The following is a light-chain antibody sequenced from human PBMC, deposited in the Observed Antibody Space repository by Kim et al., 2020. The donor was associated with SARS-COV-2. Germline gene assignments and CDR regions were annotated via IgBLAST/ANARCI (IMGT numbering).Light chain of an antibody. CDR1: SSNIGAGYD. CDR2: ANS. J-gene: IGLJ2*01. V-gene: IGLV1-40*01. Sequence: QSVLTQPPSVSGAPGQRLTISCTGSSSNIGAGYDVHWYQQLPGTAPKLLIYANSNRPSGVPDRFSGSKSGTSASLAITGLQAEDEADYYCQSYDSSLSGSVFGGGTKVTVL. CDR3: QSYDSSLSGSV.